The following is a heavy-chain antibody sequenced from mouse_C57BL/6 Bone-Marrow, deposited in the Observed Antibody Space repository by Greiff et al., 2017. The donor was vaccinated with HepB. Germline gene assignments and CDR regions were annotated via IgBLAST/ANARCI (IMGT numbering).Heavy chain of an antibody. D-gene: IGHD2-5*01. CDR2: IDPENGDT. Sequence: EVHLVESGAELVRPGASVKLSCTASGFNIKDDYMHWVKQRPEQGLEWIGWIDPENGDTEYASKFQGKATITADTSSNTAYLQLSSLTSEDTAVYYCTTPYDSNYEGYVDDWGQGTTLTVSA. CDR3: TTPYDSNYEGYVDD. V-gene: IGHV14-4*01. J-gene: IGHJ2*01. CDR1: GFNIKDDY.